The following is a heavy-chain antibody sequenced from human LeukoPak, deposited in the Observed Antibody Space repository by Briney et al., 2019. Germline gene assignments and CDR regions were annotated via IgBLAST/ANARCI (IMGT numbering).Heavy chain of an antibody. Sequence: GASLRLSCAASGFTFSRFAMTWVRQAPGKGLEWVSVVSGSGARTYCGDSVKGRFTISRDNSKSTLYLIMNSLRAEDTAVYFCAKNIYYYDSDGYYSFDYWGQGTLVT. CDR1: GFTFSRFA. CDR2: VSGSGART. CDR3: AKNIYYYDSDGYYSFDY. D-gene: IGHD3-22*01. V-gene: IGHV3-23*01. J-gene: IGHJ4*02.